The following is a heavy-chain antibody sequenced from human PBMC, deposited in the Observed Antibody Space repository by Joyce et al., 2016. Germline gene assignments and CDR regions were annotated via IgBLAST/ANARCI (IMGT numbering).Heavy chain of an antibody. CDR3: ARALGYCSGGSCLGAYFDY. CDR2: IYSVDAT. Sequence: EVLLVETGGGLIQPGGSLRLSCAASGFTVNNNYMTWVRQAPGKGLEWVAVIYSVDATYYADSVKGRFTISRDNSKNTLYLQMSSLRAEDTAVYYCARALGYCSGGSCLGAYFDYWGQGTLVTVSS. D-gene: IGHD2-15*01. J-gene: IGHJ4*02. V-gene: IGHV3-53*02. CDR1: GFTVNNNY.